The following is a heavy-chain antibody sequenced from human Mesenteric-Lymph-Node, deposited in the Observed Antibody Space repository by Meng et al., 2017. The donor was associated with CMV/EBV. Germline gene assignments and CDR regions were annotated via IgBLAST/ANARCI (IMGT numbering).Heavy chain of an antibody. CDR1: GYTFTDYD. V-gene: IGHV1-8*02. D-gene: IGHD4-11*01. Sequence: ASVKVSCKASGYTFTDYDINWVRLAPGQGLEWMGWMNPKRVDAGYAQKFQGRVTMTGDSSTSTAYMELTRLKSDDTAVYYCARGPWAVIPPGMLPSGPGNWYDPWGQGTLVTVSS. J-gene: IGHJ5*02. CDR2: MNPKRVDA. CDR3: ARGPWAVIPPGMLPSGPGNWYDP.